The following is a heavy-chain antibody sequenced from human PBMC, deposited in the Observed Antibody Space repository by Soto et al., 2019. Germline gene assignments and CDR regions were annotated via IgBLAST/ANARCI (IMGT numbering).Heavy chain of an antibody. CDR2: ITGSGKTA. CDR3: EVHLGDNYYTMDV. V-gene: IGHV3-23*01. Sequence: EVQLLESGGGWVQPGGSLRLSCAASGFTVSTFVMTWVRQVPGEGLEWISSITGSGKTAYYADSMKGRVTISRDNCKNNLYLQISSLGVDDTALYHCEVHLGDNYYTMDVWGQGTAVPVSS. CDR1: GFTVSTFV. J-gene: IGHJ6*02. D-gene: IGHD3-10*01.